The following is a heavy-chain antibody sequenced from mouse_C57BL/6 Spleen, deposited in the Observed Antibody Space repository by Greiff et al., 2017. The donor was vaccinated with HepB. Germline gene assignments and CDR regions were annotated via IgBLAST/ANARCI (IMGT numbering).Heavy chain of an antibody. CDR1: GFNIKDYY. D-gene: IGHD2-4*01. V-gene: IGHV14-1*01. CDR2: IDPEDGDT. J-gene: IGHJ3*01. CDR3: TTFYDYDVGRAY. Sequence: EVKLQESGAELVRPGASVKLSCTASGFNIKDYYMHWVKQRPEQGLEWIGRIDPEDGDTEYAPKFQGKATMTADKSSNTAYLQLSSLTSEDTAVYYCTTFYDYDVGRAYWGQGTLVTVSA.